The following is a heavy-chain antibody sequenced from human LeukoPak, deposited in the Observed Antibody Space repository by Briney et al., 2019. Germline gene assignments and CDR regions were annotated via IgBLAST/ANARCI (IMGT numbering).Heavy chain of an antibody. D-gene: IGHD3-16*01. J-gene: IGHJ5*02. Sequence: SETLSLTCSVSGGSFSSSFWNWMRQPPGRGLEWIGHVYYTGSTRSNPSLQSRVAISVDTSKNQFSLTLHSVTAADTAVYYCARRLRADGDVSPDNWIDPWGQGALVTVSS. V-gene: IGHV4-59*08. CDR2: VYYTGST. CDR3: ARRLRADGDVSPDNWIDP. CDR1: GGSFSSSF.